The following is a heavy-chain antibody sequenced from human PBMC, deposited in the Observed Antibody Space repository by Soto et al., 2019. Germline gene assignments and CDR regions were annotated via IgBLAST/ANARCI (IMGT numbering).Heavy chain of an antibody. CDR1: GYTFTGYY. V-gene: IGHV1-2*02. CDR2: INPNSGGT. D-gene: IGHD1-26*01. J-gene: IGHJ5*02. CDR3: ARDLGVGAARDWFDP. Sequence: QVQLVQSGAEVKKPGASVKVSCKASGYTFTGYYMHWVRQAPGQGLEWMGWINPNSGGTNYAQKFQGRVTMPRDTCISTAHMELGRVRPDDTAVDCCARDLGVGAARDWFDPWGQGTLVTGSS.